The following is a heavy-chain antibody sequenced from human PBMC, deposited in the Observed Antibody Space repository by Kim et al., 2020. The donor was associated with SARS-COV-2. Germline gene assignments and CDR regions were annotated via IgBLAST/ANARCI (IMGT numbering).Heavy chain of an antibody. Sequence: GGSLRLSCAASGFTFSDYYMSWIRQAPGKGLEWVSCISKSGDTLYYAESVKGRFTISRDNAKKSLTLQMNNLSAEDTAVYYCAREKDTYYDFWGEWPYGMDVWGQGTTVTVSS. CDR2: ISKSGDTL. CDR3: AREKDTYYDFWGEWPYGMDV. D-gene: IGHD3-3*01. V-gene: IGHV3-11*01. J-gene: IGHJ6*02. CDR1: GFTFSDYY.